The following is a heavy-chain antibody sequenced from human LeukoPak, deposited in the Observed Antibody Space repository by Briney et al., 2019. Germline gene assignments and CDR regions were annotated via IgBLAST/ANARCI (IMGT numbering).Heavy chain of an antibody. CDR2: INPNSGGT. CDR1: GYTFTGYY. D-gene: IGHD1-26*01. CDR3: SSDLSGNAT. V-gene: IGHV1-2*02. Sequence: VSVKVSCKASGYTFTGYYMHWVRQAPGQGLEWMGWINPNSGGTSFAQKFQGRVTMTRDTSISTAYMEVTRLTSDDTAVYYCSSDLSGNATWGWGTLVTVSS. J-gene: IGHJ5*02.